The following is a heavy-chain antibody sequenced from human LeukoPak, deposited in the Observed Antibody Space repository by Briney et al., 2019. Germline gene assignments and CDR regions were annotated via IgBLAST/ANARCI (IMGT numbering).Heavy chain of an antibody. J-gene: IGHJ4*02. D-gene: IGHD3-22*01. CDR1: GFTFSSYS. CDR2: ISSSSYI. CDR3: ARDRSGYYYFDY. V-gene: IGHV3-21*01. Sequence: GGSLRRSCAASGFTFSSYSMNWVRQAPGKGLEWVSSISSSSYIYYADSVKGRFTISRDNAKNSLYLQMNSLRAEDTAVYYCARDRSGYYYFDYWGQGTLVTVSS.